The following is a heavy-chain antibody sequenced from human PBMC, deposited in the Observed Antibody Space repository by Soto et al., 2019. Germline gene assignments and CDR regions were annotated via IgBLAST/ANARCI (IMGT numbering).Heavy chain of an antibody. CDR1: GYTFTGYY. Sequence: GASVKVSCKASGYTFTGYYMHWVRQAPGQGLEWMGWINPNSGGTNYAQKFQGRITMTRDTSISTANMELSRLRSDDTAVYYCARAPSYCSSTSCSRRKTIYNWFDPWGQGTLVTVSS. D-gene: IGHD2-2*01. J-gene: IGHJ5*02. CDR2: INPNSGGT. CDR3: ARAPSYCSSTSCSRRKTIYNWFDP. V-gene: IGHV1-2*02.